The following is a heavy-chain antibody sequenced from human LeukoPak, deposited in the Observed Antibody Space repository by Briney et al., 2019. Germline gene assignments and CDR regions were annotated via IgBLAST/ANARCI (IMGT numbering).Heavy chain of an antibody. Sequence: SGTLSLTCAVSGGSISSSNWWSWVRQPPGKGLEWIGEIYHSGSTNYNPSLKSRVTISVDKSKNQFSLKLSSVTAADTAVYYCARVPPLSCSATSCFGDYWGQGILVTVSS. CDR1: GGSISSSNW. CDR2: IYHSGST. V-gene: IGHV4-4*02. J-gene: IGHJ4*02. CDR3: ARVPPLSCSATSCFGDY. D-gene: IGHD2-2*01.